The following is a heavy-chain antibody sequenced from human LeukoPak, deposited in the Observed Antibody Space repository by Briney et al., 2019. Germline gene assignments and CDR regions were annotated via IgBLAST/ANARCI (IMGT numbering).Heavy chain of an antibody. CDR3: ARHTVSRAGGDFDY. Sequence: SETLSLTCTVSGGSIRSATYYWGWIRQPPGKGLEWIGSIYYSGTTYYNPSLKSRVTISVDTSENQFSLELHSVTAADTAVYYCARHTVSRAGGDFDYWGQGTLVTVSS. D-gene: IGHD2-8*01. J-gene: IGHJ4*02. CDR1: GGSIRSATYY. CDR2: IYYSGTT. V-gene: IGHV4-39*01.